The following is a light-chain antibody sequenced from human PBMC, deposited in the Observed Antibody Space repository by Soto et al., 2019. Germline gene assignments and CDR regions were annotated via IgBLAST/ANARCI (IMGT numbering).Light chain of an antibody. Sequence: QSVLTQPPSVSGAPGQRVTISCTGSSSNIGAGYDVHWYQQLPGTAPKLLIYGNSNRPSGVPDRFSGSKSGTSASLAITGLQAEDEADYYCESWDDTLKGHVFGRGTQLTVL. CDR2: GNS. V-gene: IGLV1-40*01. CDR1: SSNIGAGYD. J-gene: IGLJ3*02. CDR3: ESWDDTLKGHV.